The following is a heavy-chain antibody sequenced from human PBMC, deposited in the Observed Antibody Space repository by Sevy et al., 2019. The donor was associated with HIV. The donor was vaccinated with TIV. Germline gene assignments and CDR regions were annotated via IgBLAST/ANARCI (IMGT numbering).Heavy chain of an antibody. J-gene: IGHJ6*03. V-gene: IGHV1-69*06. D-gene: IGHD6-13*01. CDR3: AVSIAAAGDSYYYYYMDV. Sequence: ASVKVSCKASGGTFSSYAISWVRQAPGQGLEWMGGIIPIFGTANYAQKFQGRVTITADKSTSTAYMVLSSLRSEDTAVYYCAVSIAAAGDSYYYYYMDVWGKGTTVTVSS. CDR1: GGTFSSYA. CDR2: IIPIFGTA.